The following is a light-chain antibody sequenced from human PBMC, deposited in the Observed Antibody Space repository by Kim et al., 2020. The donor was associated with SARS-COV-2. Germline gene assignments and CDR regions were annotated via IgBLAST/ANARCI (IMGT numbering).Light chain of an antibody. J-gene: IGLJ2*01. CDR1: SSDVGGYNY. CDR3: CSYAGSSSVVV. CDR2: DVN. V-gene: IGLV2-11*03. Sequence: QSVTISCTGTSSDVGGYNYVSWYQQHPGKAPKLMIYDVNKRPSGVPDRFSGSKSGNTASLTISGLQADDEADYRCCSYAGSSSVVVFGGGTQLTVL.